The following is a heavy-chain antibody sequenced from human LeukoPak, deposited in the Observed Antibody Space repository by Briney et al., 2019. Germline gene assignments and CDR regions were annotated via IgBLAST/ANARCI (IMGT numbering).Heavy chain of an antibody. Sequence: GGSLRLSCAASGFTFSSYWMHWVRQAPGKGLEWVSAISGSGGSTYYADSVKGRFTISRDNSKNTLYLQMNSLRAEDTAVYYCAKSIYDILTGYYNYYFDYWGQGTLVTVSS. CDR1: GFTFSSYW. CDR3: AKSIYDILTGYYNYYFDY. J-gene: IGHJ4*02. V-gene: IGHV3-23*01. D-gene: IGHD3-9*01. CDR2: ISGSGGST.